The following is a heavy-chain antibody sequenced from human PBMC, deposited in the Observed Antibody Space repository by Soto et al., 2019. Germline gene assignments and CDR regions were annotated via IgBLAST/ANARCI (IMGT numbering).Heavy chain of an antibody. CDR2: IIPVFGTA. CDR3: ARGSFKRQLVLRDYYYYYGMDV. V-gene: IGHV1-69*13. Sequence: GASVKVFCKSSGGTFSSSALSWVRQAPGQGLDWMGGIIPVFGTANYAQRFQGRVTITADESTSTAYMDLNSLRSEDTAVYYCARGSFKRQLVLRDYYYYYGMDVWGQGTTVTVSS. D-gene: IGHD6-6*01. J-gene: IGHJ6*02. CDR1: GGTFSSSA.